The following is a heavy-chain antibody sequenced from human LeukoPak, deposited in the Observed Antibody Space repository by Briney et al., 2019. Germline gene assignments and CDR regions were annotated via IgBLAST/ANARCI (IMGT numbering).Heavy chain of an antibody. CDR3: AKRSGAPNNFDY. D-gene: IGHD1-1*01. V-gene: IGHV3-43*02. CDR1: GFTFDEHD. Sequence: GGSLRLSCATSGFTFDEHDMHWVRQVPGRALEWVSLISGDGANEYYADSVKGRFTISRDNSRNSLFLQMNSLRTEDTALYFCAKRSGAPNNFDYWGQGVLVIVSS. CDR2: ISGDGANE. J-gene: IGHJ4*02.